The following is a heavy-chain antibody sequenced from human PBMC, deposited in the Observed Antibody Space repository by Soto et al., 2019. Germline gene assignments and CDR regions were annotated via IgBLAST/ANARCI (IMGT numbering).Heavy chain of an antibody. CDR2: ISYDGSNQ. D-gene: IGHD1-26*01. CDR3: AKGGYVGGYYGVGHFDY. Sequence: QVQLVESGGGVVQPGRSLRLSCAASGFTFSTYTMHWVRQAPGKGLEWVALISYDGSNQYYADSVRGRFTISRDNSKNPVFLQMSSLRSEATATYCCAKGGYVGGYYGVGHFDYWGQGTLVTVSS. V-gene: IGHV3-30*18. J-gene: IGHJ4*02. CDR1: GFTFSTYT.